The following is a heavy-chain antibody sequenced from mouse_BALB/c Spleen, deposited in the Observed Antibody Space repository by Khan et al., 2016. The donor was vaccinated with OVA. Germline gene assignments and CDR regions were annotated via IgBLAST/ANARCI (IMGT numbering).Heavy chain of an antibody. CDR3: TRSGYCTFAN. V-gene: IGHV1S81*02. J-gene: IGHJ3*01. CDR2: INPSDGDT. D-gene: IGHD3-2*02. Sequence: QVQLKQSGAELVKPGASVKLSCKASGYTFTSYYMYWVKQRPGQGLEWIGEINPSDGDTNFNEKFKSKATLTVDKSSSTVYMQLSSLTSEESTVYYGTRSGYCTFANWGQGTLVTVSA. CDR1: GYTFTSYY.